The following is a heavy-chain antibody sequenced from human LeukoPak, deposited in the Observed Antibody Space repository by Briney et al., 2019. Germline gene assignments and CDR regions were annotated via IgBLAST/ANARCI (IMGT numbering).Heavy chain of an antibody. CDR2: IYYSGST. CDR3: ARDGAYCGGDCPTGVFDP. D-gene: IGHD2-21*01. J-gene: IGHJ5*02. CDR1: GGSISSYY. Sequence: PSETLSLTCTVSGGSISSYYWSWIRQPPGKGLEWIGYIYYSGSTNYNPSLKSRVTISVDTSKNQFSLKLSSVTAADTAVYYCARDGAYCGGDCPTGVFDPWGQGTLVTVSS. V-gene: IGHV4-59*01.